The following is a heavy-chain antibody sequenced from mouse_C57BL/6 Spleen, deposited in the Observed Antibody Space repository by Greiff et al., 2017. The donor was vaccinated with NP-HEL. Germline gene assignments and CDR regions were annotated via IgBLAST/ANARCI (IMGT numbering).Heavy chain of an antibody. CDR1: GYSFTGYY. CDR2: INPSTGGT. V-gene: IGHV1-42*01. CDR3: ARFRGHYYAMDY. Sequence: VQLQQSGPELVKPGASVTISCKASGYSFTGYYMNWVKQSPEKSLEWIGEINPSTGGTTYNQKFKAKATLTVDKSSSTAYMQLKSLTSEDSATYYCARFRGHYYAMDYWGPGTSVTVSS. J-gene: IGHJ4*01.